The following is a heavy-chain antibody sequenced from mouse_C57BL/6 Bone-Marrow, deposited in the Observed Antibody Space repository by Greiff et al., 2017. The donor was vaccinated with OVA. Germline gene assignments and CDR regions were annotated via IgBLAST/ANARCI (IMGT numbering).Heavy chain of an antibody. Sequence: EVKLVESGGGLVKPGGSLTLSCAASGFTFSSYAMSWVRQTPEKRLEWVATISDGGSYTYYPANVKGRFTISSDNAKNNLYLQMSHLKSENTAMYYCARGGTTVVFDYWGQGTTLTVSS. D-gene: IGHD1-1*01. V-gene: IGHV5-4*03. CDR2: ISDGGSYT. CDR1: GFTFSSYA. J-gene: IGHJ2*01. CDR3: ARGGTTVVFDY.